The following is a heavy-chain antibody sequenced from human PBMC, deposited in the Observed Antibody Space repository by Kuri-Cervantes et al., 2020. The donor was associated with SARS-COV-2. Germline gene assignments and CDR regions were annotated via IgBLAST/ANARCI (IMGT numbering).Heavy chain of an antibody. V-gene: IGHV4-30-4*08. CDR2: IYYSGST. J-gene: IGHJ6*04. D-gene: IGHD2-21*01. CDR3: ARRSPYCPGGECVV. CDR1: GGSISSGDYY. Sequence: SETLSLTCTVSGGSISSGDYYWSWIRQPPGKGLEWIGYIYYSGSTYYNPSLKSRVTISVDTSKNQFSLKLSSVTAADTAVYYCARRSPYCPGGECVVWGKGTTVTVSS.